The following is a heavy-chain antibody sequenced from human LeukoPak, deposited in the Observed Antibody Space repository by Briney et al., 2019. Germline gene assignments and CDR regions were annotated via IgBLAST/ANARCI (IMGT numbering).Heavy chain of an antibody. V-gene: IGHV4-59*08. CDR3: ARLGGWAVRD. CDR2: IYYSGST. J-gene: IGHJ4*02. D-gene: IGHD3-10*01. Sequence: PSETLSLTGTVSGGSISSYYWSWIRQPPGKGLEWIGYIYYSGSTNYNPSLKSRVTMSVDTSKNQFSLKLSSVTAADTAVYYCARLGGWAVRDWGQGTLVTVSS. CDR1: GGSISSYY.